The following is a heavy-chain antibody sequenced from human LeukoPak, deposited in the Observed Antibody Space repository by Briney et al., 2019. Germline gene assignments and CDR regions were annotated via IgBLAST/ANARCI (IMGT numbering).Heavy chain of an antibody. Sequence: SVKVSCKASGGTFSSYAISWVRQAPGQGLEWMGRIIPILGIANYAQKFQGRVTITTDKSTSTAYMELSSLRSEDTAVYYCARDHMAGNYYYYGMDVWGQGTTVTVSS. CDR2: IIPILGIA. V-gene: IGHV1-69*04. CDR3: ARDHMAGNYYYYGMDV. D-gene: IGHD6-19*01. CDR1: GGTFSSYA. J-gene: IGHJ6*02.